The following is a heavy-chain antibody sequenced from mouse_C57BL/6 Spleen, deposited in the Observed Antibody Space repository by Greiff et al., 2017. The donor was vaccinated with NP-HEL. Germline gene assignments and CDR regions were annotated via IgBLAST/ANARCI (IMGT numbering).Heavy chain of an antibody. CDR2: IYPGSGNT. CDR1: GYSFTSYY. Sequence: QVQLQQSGPELVKPGASVKISCKASGYSFTSYYIHWVKQRPGQGLEWIGWIYPGSGNTKYNEKFKGKATLTADTSSSTAYMQLSSLTSEDSAVYYCARGYDYDGTWFAYWGQGTLVTVSA. J-gene: IGHJ3*01. V-gene: IGHV1-66*01. CDR3: ARGYDYDGTWFAY. D-gene: IGHD2-4*01.